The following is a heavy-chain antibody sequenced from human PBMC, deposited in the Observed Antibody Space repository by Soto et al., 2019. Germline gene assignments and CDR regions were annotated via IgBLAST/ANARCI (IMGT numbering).Heavy chain of an antibody. Sequence: QVQLVESGGGVVQPGRSLRLSCAASGFTFSSYGMHWVRQAPGKGLEWVAVIWYDGSNKYYADSVKGRFTISGDNSKNTRYLQMNSLRAEDTAVYYCARDYLIVAATPPGYWGQGTLVTASS. J-gene: IGHJ4*02. CDR2: IWYDGSNK. D-gene: IGHD1-26*01. CDR1: GFTFSSYG. CDR3: ARDYLIVAATPPGY. V-gene: IGHV3-33*01.